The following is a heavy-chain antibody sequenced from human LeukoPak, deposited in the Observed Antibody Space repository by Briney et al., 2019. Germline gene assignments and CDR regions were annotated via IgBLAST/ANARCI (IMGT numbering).Heavy chain of an antibody. J-gene: IGHJ5*02. Sequence: GESLKISCKGSGYSFTSYWIGWVRQMPGKGLEWMGIIYPGDSDTRYSPSFQGQVTISADKSISTAYLQWSSLKASDIAMYYCARADYDILTGYSNWFDPWGQGTLVTVSS. CDR3: ARADYDILTGYSNWFDP. V-gene: IGHV5-51*01. D-gene: IGHD3-9*01. CDR2: IYPGDSDT. CDR1: GYSFTSYW.